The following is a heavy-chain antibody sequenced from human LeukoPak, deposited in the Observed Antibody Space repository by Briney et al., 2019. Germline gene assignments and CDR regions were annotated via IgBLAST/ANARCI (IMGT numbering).Heavy chain of an antibody. Sequence: PGRSLRLSCAASGFSFDDYAMHWVRQAPGKGLEWVAGISWNSGSMDYVDSVKGRFTISRDNAKNSVYLQMNSLRAEDTAVYYCAKVGINFGYYYVHAFDIWGQGTMVTVSS. CDR2: ISWNSGSM. J-gene: IGHJ3*02. V-gene: IGHV3-9*01. CDR1: GFSFDDYA. D-gene: IGHD3-22*01. CDR3: AKVGINFGYYYVHAFDI.